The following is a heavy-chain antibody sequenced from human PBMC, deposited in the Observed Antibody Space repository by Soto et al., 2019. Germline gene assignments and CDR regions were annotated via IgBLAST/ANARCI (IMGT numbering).Heavy chain of an antibody. CDR1: GFTFNNYA. CDR3: ARGTDSGTFRWYFDL. Sequence: EHLVESGGGVVQSGRSLRLSCEASGFTFNNYAMHWVRQATGKGLEWVALMSDIGSDKYYADSVKGRFTISRDNYKNTMYVQMCSLRPEDTAVYYCARGTDSGTFRWYFDLWGRGTLVTVSS. CDR2: MSDIGSDK. D-gene: IGHD6-13*01. J-gene: IGHJ2*01. V-gene: IGHV3-30*03.